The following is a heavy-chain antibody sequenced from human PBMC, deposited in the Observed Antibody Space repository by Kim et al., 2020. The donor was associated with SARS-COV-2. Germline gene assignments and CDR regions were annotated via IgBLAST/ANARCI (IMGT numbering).Heavy chain of an antibody. CDR3: ALGGYCSSTSCETMNWYFDL. Sequence: GGSLRLSCAASGFTFSSYWMSWVRQAPGKGLEWVANIKQDGSEKYYVDSVKGRFTISRDNAKNSLYLQMNSLRAEDTAVYYCALGGYCSSTSCETMNWYFDLWGRGTLVTVSS. J-gene: IGHJ2*01. CDR1: GFTFSSYW. CDR2: IKQDGSEK. D-gene: IGHD2-2*01. V-gene: IGHV3-7*01.